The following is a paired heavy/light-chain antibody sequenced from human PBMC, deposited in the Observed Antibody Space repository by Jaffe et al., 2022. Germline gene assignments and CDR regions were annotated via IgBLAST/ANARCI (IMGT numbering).Heavy chain of an antibody. V-gene: IGHV3-23*01. D-gene: IGHD3-3*01. CDR3: AKQIVSSIFRRGDFDC. CDR1: GFSFSIYA. Sequence: EVQLWESGGALVQPGGSLRLSCAASGFSFSIYAMSWVRQAPGKGLEWVAAITNSGSDTHYADSVKGRFTVSRDNSKNTLFLQLNSLRVDDTAVYYCAKQIVSSIFRRGDFDCWGQGTLVTVSS. J-gene: IGHJ4*02. CDR2: ITNSGSDT.
Light chain of an antibody. CDR1: QSLVHNDGNTY. V-gene: IGKV2-30*02. J-gene: IGKJ4*01. Sequence: DVVMTQSPLSLPVTLGQPASISCRSSQSLVHNDGNTYLSWFQQRPGQSPRRLIYRVSNRDSGVPDRFSGSGSGTDFTLKISRVEAEDVGVYFCMQGTHWPPLTFGGGTKVEIK. CDR3: MQGTHWPPLT. CDR2: RVS.